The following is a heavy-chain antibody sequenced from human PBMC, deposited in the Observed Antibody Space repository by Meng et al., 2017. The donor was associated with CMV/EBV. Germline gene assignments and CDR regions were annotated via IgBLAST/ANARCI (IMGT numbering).Heavy chain of an antibody. D-gene: IGHD5-12*01. CDR2: IKQDGSEK. Sequence: SCAASGFTFSSYWMRWVRQAPGKGLEWVANIKQDGSEKYYVDSVKGRFTISRDNAKNSLYLQMNSLRAEDTAVYYCASLSIVATNFDYWGQGTLVTVSS. CDR3: ASLSIVATNFDY. J-gene: IGHJ4*02. CDR1: GFTFSSYW. V-gene: IGHV3-7*01.